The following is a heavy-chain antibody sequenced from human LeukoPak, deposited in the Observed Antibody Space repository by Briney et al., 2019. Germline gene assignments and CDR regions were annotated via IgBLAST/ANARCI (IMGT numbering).Heavy chain of an antibody. CDR1: GFTFSSYA. CDR3: ARARYSGSQGYFDY. V-gene: IGHV3-30-3*01. CDR2: ISYDGSNK. Sequence: GGSLRLSCAASGFTFSSYAMHWVRQAPGKGLEWVAVISYDGSNKYYAGSVKGRFTISRDNSKNTLYLQMNSLRAEDTAVYYCARARYSGSQGYFDYWGQGTLVTVSS. D-gene: IGHD1-26*01. J-gene: IGHJ4*02.